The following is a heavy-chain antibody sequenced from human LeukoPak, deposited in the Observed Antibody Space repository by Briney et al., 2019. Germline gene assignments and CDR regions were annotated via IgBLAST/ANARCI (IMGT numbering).Heavy chain of an antibody. J-gene: IGHJ6*03. D-gene: IGHD6-19*01. Sequence: SETLSLTCTVSGGSISSYYWSWIRQPAGKGLEWIGRIYTSGSTNYNPSLKSRVTMSVDTSKNQFSLKLSSVTAADTAVYYCARVAGRFNYYYYMDVWGKGTTVTISS. V-gene: IGHV4-4*07. CDR3: ARVAGRFNYYYYMDV. CDR1: GGSISSYY. CDR2: IYTSGST.